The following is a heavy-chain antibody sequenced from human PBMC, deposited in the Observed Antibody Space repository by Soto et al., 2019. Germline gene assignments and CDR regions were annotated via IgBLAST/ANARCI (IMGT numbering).Heavy chain of an antibody. J-gene: IGHJ6*02. CDR1: GYTFIGYY. Sequence: ASVKDSFKASGYTFIGYYMHWVRQAPGQGIEWMGWINPKSGGTNYAQKFQGWVTMTRDTSISTAYMELSRLRSDDTAVDFCARGGLGYGGGYGMDVWGQGTTVTVSS. V-gene: IGHV1-2*04. CDR3: ARGGLGYGGGYGMDV. D-gene: IGHD3-10*01. CDR2: INPKSGGT.